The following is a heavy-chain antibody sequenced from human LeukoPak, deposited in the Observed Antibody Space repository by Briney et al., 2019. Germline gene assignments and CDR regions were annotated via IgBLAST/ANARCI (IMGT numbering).Heavy chain of an antibody. Sequence: GGSLRLSCAASGFTFHNYGIHWVRQAPGKGLEWVTFIRYDGSDEYNADSVKGRFTISRDNSKSTLYLQMNSLRPEDTAMYYCAKVRGLAAGSESFDYWGQGTLVTVSS. D-gene: IGHD6-13*01. V-gene: IGHV3-30*02. J-gene: IGHJ4*02. CDR3: AKVRGLAAGSESFDY. CDR1: GFTFHNYG. CDR2: IRYDGSDE.